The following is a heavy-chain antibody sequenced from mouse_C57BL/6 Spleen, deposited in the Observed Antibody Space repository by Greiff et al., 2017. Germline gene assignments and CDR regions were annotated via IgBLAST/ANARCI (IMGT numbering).Heavy chain of an antibody. CDR1: GYAFSSSW. Sequence: VQLQQSGPELVKPGASVKISCKASGYAFSSSWMNWVKQRPGKGLEWIGRIYPGDGDTNYNGKFKGKTTLTADNSSSTAYMQLSSLTAEDSAVYFCARRGYGSSYEYFDYWGQGTTLTVSS. J-gene: IGHJ2*01. CDR2: IYPGDGDT. D-gene: IGHD1-1*01. V-gene: IGHV1-82*01. CDR3: ARRGYGSSYEYFDY.